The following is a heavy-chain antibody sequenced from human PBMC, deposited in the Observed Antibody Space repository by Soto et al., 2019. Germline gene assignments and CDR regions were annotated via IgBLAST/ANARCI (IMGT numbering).Heavy chain of an antibody. CDR1: GYTFTGYY. D-gene: IGHD3-22*01. V-gene: IGHV1-2*02. CDR2: INPTSGRT. CDR3: ARSFTMIVVDSPDNWFDP. J-gene: IGHJ5*02. Sequence: GAAVKVSCKASGYTFTGYYMHWVRQAPGQGGEGMGWINPTSGRTNYAQNFQRRLPITSDTSISTAYMELSRLRSDDTAVYYCARSFTMIVVDSPDNWFDPWGQGTLVTVSS.